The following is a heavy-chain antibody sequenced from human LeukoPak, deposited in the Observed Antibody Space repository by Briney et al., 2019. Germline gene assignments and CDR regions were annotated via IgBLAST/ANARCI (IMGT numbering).Heavy chain of an antibody. Sequence: GASVKVSCKASGYTFTSYAMNWVRQAPGQGLEWMGWINTNTGNPTYAQGFTGRFVFSLDTSVSTAYLQISSLKAEDTAVYYCARDRRIVATVFYYYYGMDVWGQGTTVTVSS. D-gene: IGHD5-12*01. J-gene: IGHJ6*02. V-gene: IGHV7-4-1*02. CDR1: GYTFTSYA. CDR2: INTNTGNP. CDR3: ARDRRIVATVFYYYYGMDV.